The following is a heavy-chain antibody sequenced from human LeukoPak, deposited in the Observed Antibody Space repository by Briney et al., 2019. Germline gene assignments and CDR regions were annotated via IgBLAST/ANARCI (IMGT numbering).Heavy chain of an antibody. J-gene: IGHJ4*02. Sequence: GGSLRLSCAASGFTFSDYAMTWVRQAPGKGLEWVSVVSASGDDTYYADSVKGRFTISRDNSKNTVYLQLNNLRVEDTAVYYCVRYHTALNYWGQGTLVTASS. D-gene: IGHD5-18*01. V-gene: IGHV3-23*01. CDR2: VSASGDDT. CDR1: GFTFSDYA. CDR3: VRYHTALNY.